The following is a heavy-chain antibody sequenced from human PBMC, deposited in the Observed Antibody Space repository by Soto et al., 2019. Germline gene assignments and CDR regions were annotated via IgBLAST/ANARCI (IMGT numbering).Heavy chain of an antibody. CDR3: SHAGDYDRLPFDH. V-gene: IGHV2-5*02. Sequence: ITLKESGPTLVRPAQTLTLTCDFSGFSLSAYHMGVAWIRQPPGKALEWLALIYWDDDKRYSPSLKDRLAISKDTSSNQVVLTITNMDPGDTATYFCSHAGDYDRLPFDHWGQGTLVTVSS. D-gene: IGHD4-17*01. CDR2: IYWDDDK. CDR1: GFSLSAYHMG. J-gene: IGHJ4*02.